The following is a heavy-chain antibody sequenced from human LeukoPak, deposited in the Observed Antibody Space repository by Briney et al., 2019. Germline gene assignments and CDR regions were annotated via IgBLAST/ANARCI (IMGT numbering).Heavy chain of an antibody. CDR3: ARLGAGPTYYDFWSGYSSFYFDY. CDR2: IHYSGNT. V-gene: IGHV4-39*01. J-gene: IGHJ4*02. D-gene: IGHD3-3*01. CDR1: GGSTSSSNYY. Sequence: SETLSLTCTVSGGSTSSSNYYWGWIRQPPGKGLEWIGGIHYSGNTYYDPSLKSRVTISVDTSKNQFSLKLSSVTAADTAVYYCARLGAGPTYYDFWSGYSSFYFDYWGQGTLVTVSS.